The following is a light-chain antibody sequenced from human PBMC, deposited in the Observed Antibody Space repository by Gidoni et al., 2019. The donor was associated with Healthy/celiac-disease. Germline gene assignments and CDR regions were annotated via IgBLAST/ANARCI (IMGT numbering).Light chain of an antibody. CDR3: QQSYSTPST. CDR2: DAS. J-gene: IGKJ4*01. CDR1: QSISSY. Sequence: DIQMTPSPSSLSASVGDRVTITFRARQSISSYLNWYPTKPGKAPKLLIYDASSLQSGVPSRFSGSGSGTDFTLTISSLQPEDFATYYCQQSYSTPSTFXGXTKVXIK. V-gene: IGKV1-39*01.